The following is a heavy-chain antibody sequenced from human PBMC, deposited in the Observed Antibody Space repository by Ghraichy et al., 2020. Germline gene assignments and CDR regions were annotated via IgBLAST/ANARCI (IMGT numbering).Heavy chain of an antibody. CDR1: GYTFTSYA. CDR3: AREVVVIANGAFDL. CDR2: INTNTGNP. J-gene: IGHJ3*01. V-gene: IGHV7-4-1*02. D-gene: IGHD2-21*01. Sequence: ASVKVSCKASGYTFTSYAMNWVRQAPGQGLEWMGWINTNTGNPTYAQGFTGRFVFSLDTSLSTTYLQISSLRAEDSAVYFCAREVVVIANGAFDLWGQGTMVTVSS.